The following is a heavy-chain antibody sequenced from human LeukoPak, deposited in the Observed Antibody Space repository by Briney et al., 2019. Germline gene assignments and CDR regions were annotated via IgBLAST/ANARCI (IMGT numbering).Heavy chain of an antibody. D-gene: IGHD1-14*01. CDR3: ARERPDSRNLDS. CDR2: TYSGETT. CDR1: GFIVRSNH. Sequence: GGSLRLSCAAFGFIVRSNHINWVRQAPGMGLEWVSITYSGETTYYAHSVRGRFIISRDDSKNTLSLEMNDLRVEDTAVYYCARERPDSRNLDSWGRGALVTVSS. J-gene: IGHJ4*02. V-gene: IGHV3-66*01.